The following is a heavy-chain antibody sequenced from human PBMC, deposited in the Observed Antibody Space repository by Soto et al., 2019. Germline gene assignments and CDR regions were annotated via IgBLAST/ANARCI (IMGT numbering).Heavy chain of an antibody. V-gene: IGHV3-23*01. J-gene: IGHJ1*01. D-gene: IGHD3-10*01. Sequence: GGSLRLSCAASGFTFSSYGMSWVRQAPEKGLEWVSGISASDGGAYYADSVKGRFTISRDNSENTLYLQMNSLRVEDTAVYYCEKDSDREYFQHWGQGTLVTVSS. CDR1: GFTFSSYG. CDR3: EKDSDREYFQH. CDR2: ISASDGGA.